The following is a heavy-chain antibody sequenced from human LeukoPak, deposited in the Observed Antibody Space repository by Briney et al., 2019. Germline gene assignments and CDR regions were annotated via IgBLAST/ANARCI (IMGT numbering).Heavy chain of an antibody. CDR3: ARGGYYDSKNDY. D-gene: IGHD3-22*01. CDR1: GFTFSSYE. V-gene: IGHV3-30*02. J-gene: IGHJ4*02. CDR2: IRYDGSNK. Sequence: GGSLRLSCAASGFTFSSYEMNWVRQAPGKGLEWVAFIRYDGSNKYYADSVKGRFTISRDNSKNTLYLQMNSLRAEDTAVYYCARGGYYDSKNDYWGQGTLVTVSS.